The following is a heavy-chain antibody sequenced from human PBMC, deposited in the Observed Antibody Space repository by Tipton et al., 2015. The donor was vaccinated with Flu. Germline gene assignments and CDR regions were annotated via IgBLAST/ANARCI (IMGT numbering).Heavy chain of an antibody. J-gene: IGHJ4*02. Sequence: LSLTCAASGFAFDDYAMHWVRQGPGKGLEWVSGISWRSGSIGYADSVKGRFTISRDNAKNSLYLQMNGLRPDDTAVYFCAKGRGYSGYVQSPDHWGQGVLVTVSS. CDR2: ISWRSGSI. D-gene: IGHD5-12*01. CDR3: AKGRGYSGYVQSPDH. CDR1: GFAFDDYA. V-gene: IGHV3-9*01.